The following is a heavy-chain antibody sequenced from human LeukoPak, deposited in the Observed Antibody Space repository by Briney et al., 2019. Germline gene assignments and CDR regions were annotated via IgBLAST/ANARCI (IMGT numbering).Heavy chain of an antibody. V-gene: IGHV5-51*01. J-gene: IGHJ4*02. CDR3: ARHQDRDFDY. CDR2: IYPGDSDT. Sequence: NTGESLKISCKGSGYSFTSYWIGWVRQMPGKGLEWMGIIYPGDSDTRYSPSFQGQVTISADKSISAACLQWSSLKASDTAMYYCARHQDRDFDYWGQGTLVTVSS. CDR1: GYSFTSYW.